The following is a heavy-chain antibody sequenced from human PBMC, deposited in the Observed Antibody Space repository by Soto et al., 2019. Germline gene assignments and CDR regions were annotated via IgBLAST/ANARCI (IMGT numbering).Heavy chain of an antibody. Sequence: QVQLQESGPGLVQPSQTLSLTCTVSGDSISSGAYYWSWIRQPPGKVLEWFGCFNHSGATYYNPSREIRDTMSLDTSKNQFSLRLSSVTSADTAVYYCARDLRHATVDCWGQGTLVTVSS. CDR3: ARDLRHATVDC. D-gene: IGHD2-15*01. CDR2: FNHSGAT. V-gene: IGHV4-30-4*01. CDR1: GDSISSGAYY. J-gene: IGHJ4*02.